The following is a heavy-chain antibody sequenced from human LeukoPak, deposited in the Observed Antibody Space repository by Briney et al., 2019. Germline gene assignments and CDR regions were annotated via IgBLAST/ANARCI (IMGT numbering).Heavy chain of an antibody. V-gene: IGHV3-30-3*01. D-gene: IGHD4-17*01. Sequence: GRSLRLSCAASGFTFSSYAMHWVRQAPGKGLEWVAVIPKDGSNKYYADSVKGRFTISRDNAKNSLYLQMNSLRAEDTAVYYCARYGDPLFDYWGQGTLVTSPQ. CDR2: IPKDGSNK. CDR1: GFTFSSYA. J-gene: IGHJ4*02. CDR3: ARYGDPLFDY.